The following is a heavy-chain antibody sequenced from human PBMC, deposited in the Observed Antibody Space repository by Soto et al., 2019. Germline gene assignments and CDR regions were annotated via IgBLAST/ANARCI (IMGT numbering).Heavy chain of an antibody. CDR1: GFTFSSYG. CDR3: ARDFEPGPEYSSSFGY. Sequence: GGSLRLSCAASGFTFSSYGMHWVRQAPGKGLEWVAVIWYDGSNKYYADSVKGRFTISRDNSKNTLYLQMNSLRAEDTAVYYCARDFEPGPEYSSSFGYWGQGTLVTVSS. J-gene: IGHJ4*02. D-gene: IGHD6-6*01. CDR2: IWYDGSNK. V-gene: IGHV3-33*01.